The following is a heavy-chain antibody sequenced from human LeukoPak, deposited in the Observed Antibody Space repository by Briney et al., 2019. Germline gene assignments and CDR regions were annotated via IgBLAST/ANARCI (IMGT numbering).Heavy chain of an antibody. J-gene: IGHJ4*02. V-gene: IGHV3-66*02. CDR3: ARDSRTMAHFDN. Sequence: GGSLRLSCAASGLTVSSNYMSWVRQAPGKGLEWDSVIYGGGSTHYADSVKGRFTVSRDNSKNTVFLQMNSLRGEDTAVYYCARDSRTMAHFDNWGQGTLVTVSS. D-gene: IGHD3-10*01. CDR2: IYGGGST. CDR1: GLTVSSNY.